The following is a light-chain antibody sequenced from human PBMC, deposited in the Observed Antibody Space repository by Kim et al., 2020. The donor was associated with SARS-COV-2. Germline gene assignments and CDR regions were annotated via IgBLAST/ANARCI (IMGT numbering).Light chain of an antibody. CDR1: QSILNSNGYNY. CDR3: MQALQTPYT. J-gene: IGKJ2*01. V-gene: IGKV2-28*01. Sequence: EPASISCRSSQSILNSNGYNYLDWYLQKPGQSPQLLIYLGSNRAAGVPDRFSGSGAGTDFTLKISRVEAEDVGVYYCMQALQTPYTFGQGTKLEI. CDR2: LGS.